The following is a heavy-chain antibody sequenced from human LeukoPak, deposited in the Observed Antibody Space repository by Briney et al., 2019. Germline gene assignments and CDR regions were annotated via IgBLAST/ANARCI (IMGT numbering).Heavy chain of an antibody. D-gene: IGHD3-10*01. V-gene: IGHV3-66*01. CDR3: ARMSQLLWFGELGGAFDI. Sequence: GGSLRLSCAASGFTVSGNYMNWVRQAPGKGLEWVSITYSGGSTYYVDSVKGRFSISRDNSKNTLFLQMNSLRAEDTAVYYCARMSQLLWFGELGGAFDIWGQGTMVTVSS. J-gene: IGHJ3*02. CDR2: TYSGGST. CDR1: GFTVSGNY.